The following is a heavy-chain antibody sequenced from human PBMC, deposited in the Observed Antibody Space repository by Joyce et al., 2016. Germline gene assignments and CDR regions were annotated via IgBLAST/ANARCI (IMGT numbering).Heavy chain of an antibody. J-gene: IGHJ4*02. D-gene: IGHD3-9*01. Sequence: QGQLVVSGGGVVQPGRSLRLSCAASVLSFSNYGMHWVRQAPGKGLEWVAVISYDGSNKHYGVSVMGRFAISRDNAKNTLYLQMNSLRAEDTALYYCAGGILTGYFDFWGQGTLVTVSS. V-gene: IGHV3-30*03. CDR1: VLSFSNYG. CDR2: ISYDGSNK. CDR3: AGGILTGYFDF.